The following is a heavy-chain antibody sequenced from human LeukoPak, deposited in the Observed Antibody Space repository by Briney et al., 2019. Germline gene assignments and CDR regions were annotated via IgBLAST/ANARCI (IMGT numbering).Heavy chain of an antibody. CDR3: AGGARGGYDFRCYYYYMDV. J-gene: IGHJ6*03. CDR2: TYYRSKWYN. Sequence: SQTLSLTCAISGDSVSSNSAAWNWIRQSPSRGLEWLGRTYYRSKWYNDYAVSVKSRITINPDTSKNQFSLQLNSVTPEDTAVYYCAGGARGGYDFRCYYYYMDVWGKGTTVTVSS. V-gene: IGHV6-1*01. D-gene: IGHD5-12*01. CDR1: GDSVSSNSAA.